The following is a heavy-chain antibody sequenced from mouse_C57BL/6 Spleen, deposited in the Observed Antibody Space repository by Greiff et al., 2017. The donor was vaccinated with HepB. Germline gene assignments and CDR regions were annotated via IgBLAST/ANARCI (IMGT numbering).Heavy chain of an antibody. CDR1: GYTFTSYW. V-gene: IGHV1-52*01. Sequence: QVQLQQPGAELVRPGSSVKLSCKASGYTFTSYWMHWVKQRPIQGLEWIGNIDPPDSETHYNQKFKDKATLTVDKSSSTAYMQLSSLTSEDSAVYYCARGGSNPWFAYWGQGTLVTVSA. D-gene: IGHD2-5*01. CDR2: IDPPDSET. J-gene: IGHJ3*01. CDR3: ARGGSNPWFAY.